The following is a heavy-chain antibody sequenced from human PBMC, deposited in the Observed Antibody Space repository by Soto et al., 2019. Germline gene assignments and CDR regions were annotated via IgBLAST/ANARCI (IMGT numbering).Heavy chain of an antibody. J-gene: IGHJ4*02. D-gene: IGHD1-1*01. Sequence: SETLSLTCTVSGPSISSYYWSWIRQPPGKGLEWIGYVYYSGSTNYNPSLKSRVTISVDTSKNQFSLKLSSVTAADTAMYYCARDTTPSLWGQGTLVTVSS. CDR2: VYYSGST. CDR1: GPSISSYY. V-gene: IGHV4-59*01. CDR3: ARDTTPSL.